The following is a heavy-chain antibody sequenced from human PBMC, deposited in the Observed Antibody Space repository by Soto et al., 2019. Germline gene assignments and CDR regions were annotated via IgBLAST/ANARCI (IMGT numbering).Heavy chain of an antibody. D-gene: IGHD3-10*01. V-gene: IGHV4-39*01. CDR2: IYYSGST. CDR1: GGSISSSGYY. CDR3: ARPLWFGEGTMDV. J-gene: IGHJ6*02. Sequence: ASETLSLTCTVSGGSISSSGYYWGWIRQPPGKGLEWIGSIYYSGSTYYNPSLKSRVTISVDTSKNQFSLKLSSVTAADTAVYYCARPLWFGEGTMDVWGQGTTVTVS.